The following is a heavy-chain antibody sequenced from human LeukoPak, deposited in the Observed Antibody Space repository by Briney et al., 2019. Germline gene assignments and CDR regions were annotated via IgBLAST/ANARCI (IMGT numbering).Heavy chain of an antibody. Sequence: GGSLRLSCAASGFTFSNYGMHWVRQAPGKGLEWVADISYDGSNTYYADSVKGRFTISRDNAKNSLYLQMNSLRAEDTAVYYCARDGRDCSSSSCYLDYWGQGTLVTVSS. CDR2: ISYDGSNT. CDR3: ARDGRDCSSSSCYLDY. CDR1: GFTFSNYG. J-gene: IGHJ4*02. V-gene: IGHV3-30*03. D-gene: IGHD2-2*01.